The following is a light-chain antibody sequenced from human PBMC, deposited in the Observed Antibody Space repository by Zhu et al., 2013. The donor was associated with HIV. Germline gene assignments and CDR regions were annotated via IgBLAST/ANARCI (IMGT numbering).Light chain of an antibody. J-gene: IGKJ3*01. CDR1: QNIRTY. CDR2: AAS. CDR3: QHVNNNAA. Sequence: DIQMTQSPSSLSASIGDRVTITCRASQNIRTYLNWYQQKPGKAPKLLIYAASTLQSGVPSRFGGRGSGTEFTLTIDSLQPEDFATYYCQHVNNNAAFGPGTKVDV. V-gene: IGKV1-39*01.